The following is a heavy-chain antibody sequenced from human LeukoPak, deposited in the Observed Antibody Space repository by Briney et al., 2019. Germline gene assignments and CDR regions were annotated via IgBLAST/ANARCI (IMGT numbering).Heavy chain of an antibody. J-gene: IGHJ3*02. CDR2: IYPGDSDA. V-gene: IGHV5-51*01. CDR1: GYRFTSDW. D-gene: IGHD6-19*01. Sequence: GESLKISCKGSGYRFTSDWIGWVRQMPGKGLEWMGIIYPGDSDARYSPSFQGQVTISADKSVNTAYLQWSSLKASDTAMYYCARRSSGWGVAAFDIWGQGTMVTVSS. CDR3: ARRSSGWGVAAFDI.